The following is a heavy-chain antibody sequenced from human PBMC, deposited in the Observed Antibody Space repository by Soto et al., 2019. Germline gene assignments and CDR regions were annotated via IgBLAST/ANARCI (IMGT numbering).Heavy chain of an antibody. CDR1: GGTFSSYA. Sequence: ASVKVSCKASGGTFSSYAISWVRQAPGQGLEWMGGIIPIFGTANYAQKFQGRVTITADESTSTAYMELSSLRSEDTAVYYCASHSSSWYLGWFDPWGQGTLVTAPQ. J-gene: IGHJ5*02. CDR2: IIPIFGTA. D-gene: IGHD6-13*01. V-gene: IGHV1-69*13. CDR3: ASHSSSWYLGWFDP.